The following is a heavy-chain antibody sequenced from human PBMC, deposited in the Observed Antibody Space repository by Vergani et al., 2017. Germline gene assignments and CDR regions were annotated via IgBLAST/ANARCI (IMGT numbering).Heavy chain of an antibody. V-gene: IGHV3-30*02. Sequence: QVQLVESGGGVVQPGESLRLSCAASGFPFSTYGMHWVRQAPGKGLEWVAFIQKDGIDKYYADSVRGRFTISRDNSKNTLYLQMNSLRDEDTAVYYCARSYSSRYYYYMDVWGEGTTVTVSS. CDR3: ARSYSSRYYYYMDV. CDR2: IQKDGIDK. CDR1: GFPFSTYG. D-gene: IGHD2-15*01. J-gene: IGHJ6*03.